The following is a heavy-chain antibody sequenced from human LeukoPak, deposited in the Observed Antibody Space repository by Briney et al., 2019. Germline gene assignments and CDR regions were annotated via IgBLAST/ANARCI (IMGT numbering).Heavy chain of an antibody. CDR2: IKSKTDGGTT. J-gene: IGHJ4*02. CDR3: TTDLSYGSGSYYY. V-gene: IGHV3-15*01. CDR1: GFTFSNAW. Sequence: NPGGSLRLSCAASGFTFSNAWMSWVRQAPGKGLEWVGRIKSKTDGGTTDYAAPVKGRFTISRDDSKNTLYLQMNSLKTEDTAVYYCTTDLSYGSGSYYYWGQGTLVTVSS. D-gene: IGHD3-10*01.